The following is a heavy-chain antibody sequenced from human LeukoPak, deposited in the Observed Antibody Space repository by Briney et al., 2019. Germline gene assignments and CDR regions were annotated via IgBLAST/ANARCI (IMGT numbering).Heavy chain of an antibody. Sequence: GGSLRLSCAASGFTFSSYSMNWVRQAPGKGLEWVSSISSSSSHIYYADSVKGRFTISRDNAKNSLYLQMNSLRAEDTAVYYCARDSGAKTYYDSSGYYDYWGQGTLVTVSS. V-gene: IGHV3-21*04. D-gene: IGHD3-22*01. CDR3: ARDSGAKTYYDSSGYYDY. CDR1: GFTFSSYS. CDR2: ISSSSSHI. J-gene: IGHJ4*02.